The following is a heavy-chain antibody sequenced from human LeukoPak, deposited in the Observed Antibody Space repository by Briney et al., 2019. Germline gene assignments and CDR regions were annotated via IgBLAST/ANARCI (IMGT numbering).Heavy chain of an antibody. CDR3: ARGLGGPSFDY. CDR2: ISADGGTT. V-gene: IGHV3-64*02. Sequence: GGSLRLSCAASGFSFRGYGMHWVRQAPGKGLEYVSAISADGGTTYYADSVKDRFIISRDNSKNTLYLQMGSLRNEDMAVYYCARGLGGPSFDYWGQGALVTVSS. CDR1: GFSFRGYG. J-gene: IGHJ4*02. D-gene: IGHD5-12*01.